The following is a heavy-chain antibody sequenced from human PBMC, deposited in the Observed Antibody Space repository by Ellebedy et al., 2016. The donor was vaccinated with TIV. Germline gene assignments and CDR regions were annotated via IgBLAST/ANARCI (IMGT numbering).Heavy chain of an antibody. CDR1: GGSFSGYY. D-gene: IGHD6-6*01. CDR3: ASKAARFDYYYYMDV. Sequence: SETLSLTXAVYGGSFSGYYWSWIRQPPGKGLEWIGEINHSGSTNYNPSLKSRVTISVDTSKNQFSLKLSSVTAADTAVYYCASKAARFDYYYYMDVWGKGTTVTVSS. CDR2: INHSGST. J-gene: IGHJ6*03. V-gene: IGHV4-34*01.